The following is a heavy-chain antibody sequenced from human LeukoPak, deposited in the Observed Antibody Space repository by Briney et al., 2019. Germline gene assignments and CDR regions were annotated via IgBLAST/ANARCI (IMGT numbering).Heavy chain of an antibody. Sequence: SETLSLTCAVYGGSFSGYYWSWIRQPPGKGLEWIGEINHSGSTNYNPSLKSRVTISVDTSKNQFSLKLSSVTAADTAVYYCARHFQAYYYYYMDVWGKGTTVTISS. CDR2: INHSGST. V-gene: IGHV4-34*01. J-gene: IGHJ6*03. CDR3: ARHFQAYYYYYMDV. CDR1: GGSFSGYY. D-gene: IGHD3-3*02.